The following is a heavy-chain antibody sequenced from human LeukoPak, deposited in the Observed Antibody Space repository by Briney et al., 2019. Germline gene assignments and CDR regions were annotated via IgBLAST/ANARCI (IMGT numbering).Heavy chain of an antibody. CDR1: GFTFSSYG. D-gene: IGHD5-12*01. J-gene: IGHJ4*02. CDR2: ISYDGSNK. CDR3: AKAGDIVAPVY. Sequence: PGGSQRLSCAASGFTFSSYGMHWVRQAPGKGLEWVAVISYDGSNKYYADSVKGRFTISRDNSKNTLYLQMNSLRAEDTAVYYCAKAGDIVAPVYWGQETLVTVSS. V-gene: IGHV3-30*18.